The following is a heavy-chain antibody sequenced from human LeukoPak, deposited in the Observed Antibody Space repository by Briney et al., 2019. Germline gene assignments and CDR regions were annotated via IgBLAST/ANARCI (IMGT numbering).Heavy chain of an antibody. CDR1: GFTFSSYG. J-gene: IGHJ4*02. D-gene: IGHD3-9*01. V-gene: IGHV3-30*18. Sequence: PGGSQRLSCAASGFTFSSYGMHWVRQAPGKGLERVAVISYDGSNKYYADSVKGRFTISRDNSKNTLYLQMNSLRAEDTAVYYCAKDVSPLRYFDWLPSDWGQGTLVTVSS. CDR3: AKDVSPLRYFDWLPSD. CDR2: ISYDGSNK.